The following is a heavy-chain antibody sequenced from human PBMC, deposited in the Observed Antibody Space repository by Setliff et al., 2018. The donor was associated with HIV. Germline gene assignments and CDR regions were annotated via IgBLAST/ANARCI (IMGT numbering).Heavy chain of an antibody. V-gene: IGHV1-2*06. CDR1: QYSFTNYY. CDR3: AAGQITMIRGAPYYYHYGVDV. D-gene: IGHD3-10*01. CDR2: INPNSGGT. J-gene: IGHJ6*02. Sequence: ASVKVSCKVSQYSFTNYYIHWVRQAPGQGLEWMGRINPNSGGTNYAQKFQGRVTMTRDTSISTAYMELSRLRSDDTAVYYCAAGQITMIRGAPYYYHYGVDVWGQGTTVTVSS.